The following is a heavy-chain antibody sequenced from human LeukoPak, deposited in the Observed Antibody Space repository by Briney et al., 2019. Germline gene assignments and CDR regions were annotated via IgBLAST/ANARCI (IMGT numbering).Heavy chain of an antibody. V-gene: IGHV3-7*01. CDR3: ARPFSDLVSSDY. Sequence: GGSLRLSCAASGFTPSRYWMSWVRQAPGKGLEWVANINQEGSEKYYVDSVKGRFTISRDNAKNSLYLQMNSLRVEDTAVYYCARPFSDLVSSDYWGQGILVTVSS. D-gene: IGHD5/OR15-5a*01. J-gene: IGHJ4*02. CDR2: INQEGSEK. CDR1: GFTPSRYW.